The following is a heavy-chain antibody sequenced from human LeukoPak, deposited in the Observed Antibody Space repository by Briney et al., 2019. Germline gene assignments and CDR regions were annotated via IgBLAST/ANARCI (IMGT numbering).Heavy chain of an antibody. J-gene: IGHJ6*02. Sequence: ASVNVSCKASGYTFTGYYMHWVRQAPGQGLDWMGWINPDSGGTNYAQKFQDRVTMTRDTSISTAYMELSRLRSDDTAVYYCARLYDFWSGTDGDYYYGMDVWGQGTTVTVSS. CDR1: GYTFTGYY. CDR3: ARLYDFWSGTDGDYYYGMDV. V-gene: IGHV1-2*02. CDR2: INPDSGGT. D-gene: IGHD3-3*01.